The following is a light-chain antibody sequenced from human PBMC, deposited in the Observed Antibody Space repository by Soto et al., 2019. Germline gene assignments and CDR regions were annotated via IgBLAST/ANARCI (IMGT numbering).Light chain of an antibody. CDR1: QSVRTY. V-gene: IGKV3-20*01. CDR2: GAS. J-gene: IGKJ3*01. Sequence: EIVLTQSPGTLSLSPGERATLSCRASQSVRTYLVWYRQRPGQAPRLLIHGASIRATGIPDRFSGSGSGTDFTLTISRLEPEDFAVYYCQHYSTSSFTFGPGTKVDIK. CDR3: QHYSTSSFT.